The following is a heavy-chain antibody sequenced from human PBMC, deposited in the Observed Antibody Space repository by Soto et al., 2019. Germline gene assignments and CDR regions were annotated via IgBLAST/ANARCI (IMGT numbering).Heavy chain of an antibody. D-gene: IGHD1-1*01. V-gene: IGHV1-8*01. CDR3: ARRKERSGPHYFDS. CDR2: MNPYNGNA. CDR1: GYTFRTYD. J-gene: IGHJ4*02. Sequence: SVKVSFKASGYTFRTYDINWVRQAPGQGLEWMGWMNPYNGNAGYAQKFQGRVTMTRNTSISTAYMELTSLKSNDTAVYFCARRKERSGPHYFDSWGQGTLVTVSS.